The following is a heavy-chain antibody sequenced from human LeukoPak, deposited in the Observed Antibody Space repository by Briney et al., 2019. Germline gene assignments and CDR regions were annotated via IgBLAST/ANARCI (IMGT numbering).Heavy chain of an antibody. CDR2: IYSGGST. J-gene: IGHJ4*02. Sequence: PGGSLRLSCAASGFTVSSNYMSWVRQAPGKGLEWVSVIYSGGSTYYADSVKGRFTISRDNSKNTLYLQMNSLRAEDTAVYYCAKDPPYDFWSGYPDYWGQGTLVTVSS. V-gene: IGHV3-53*01. D-gene: IGHD3-3*01. CDR1: GFTVSSNY. CDR3: AKDPPYDFWSGYPDY.